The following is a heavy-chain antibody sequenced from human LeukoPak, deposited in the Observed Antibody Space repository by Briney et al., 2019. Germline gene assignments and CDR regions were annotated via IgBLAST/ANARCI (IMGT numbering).Heavy chain of an antibody. CDR1: GGSICSYY. D-gene: IGHD3-10*01. V-gene: IGHV4-59*08. Sequence: SETLSLTCTVSGGSICSYYWSWIRQPPGKGLEWIGYIYYSGSTNYNPSLKSRVTISVDTSKNQFSLKLSSVTAADTAVYYCARCIGFGELWENWFDPWGQGTLVTVSS. CDR2: IYYSGST. CDR3: ARCIGFGELWENWFDP. J-gene: IGHJ5*02.